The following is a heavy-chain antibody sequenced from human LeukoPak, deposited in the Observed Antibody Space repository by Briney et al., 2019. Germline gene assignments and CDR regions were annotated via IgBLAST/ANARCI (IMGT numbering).Heavy chain of an antibody. V-gene: IGHV3-7*03. CDR2: IKQDGTEK. D-gene: IGHD3-22*01. J-gene: IGHJ4*02. CDR1: GFTLSTYW. CDR3: ASKRIYYDSSHDY. Sequence: GGSLRLSCAASGFTLSTYWMSWARQAPGKGLEWVANIKQDGTEKYYVDSVKGRFTISRDNAKNTLYLQMNSLRAEDTAVYYCASKRIYYDSSHDYWGQGTLVTVSS.